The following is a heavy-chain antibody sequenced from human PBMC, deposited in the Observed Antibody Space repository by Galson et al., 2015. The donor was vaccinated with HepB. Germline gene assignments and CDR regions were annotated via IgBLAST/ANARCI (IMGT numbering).Heavy chain of an antibody. CDR3: ARVRWELQGAFDI. D-gene: IGHD1-26*01. V-gene: IGHV1-46*01. Sequence: SVKVSCKASGYTFTSYGISWVRQAPGQGLEWMGIINPSGGSTSYAQKFQGRVTMTRDTSTSTVYMELSSLRSEDTAVYYCARVRWELQGAFDIWGQGTMVTVSS. CDR1: GYTFTSYG. CDR2: INPSGGST. J-gene: IGHJ3*02.